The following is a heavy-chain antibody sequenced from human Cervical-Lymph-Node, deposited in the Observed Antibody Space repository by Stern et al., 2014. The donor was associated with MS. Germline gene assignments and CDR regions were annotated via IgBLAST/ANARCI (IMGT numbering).Heavy chain of an antibody. CDR2: IKQDGSVK. Sequence: EVQLVESGGGLVQPGGSLRLSCAASGFTFSDYYISWVRQAPGTGLEWVANIKQDGSVKYYVDSVKGRFTISRDNAKNSLYLQTNSLRAEDTAVYYCARVYYDFSFFDYWGQGTLVTVSS. CDR3: ARVYYDFSFFDY. V-gene: IGHV3-7*04. D-gene: IGHD3-3*01. CDR1: GFTFSDYY. J-gene: IGHJ4*02.